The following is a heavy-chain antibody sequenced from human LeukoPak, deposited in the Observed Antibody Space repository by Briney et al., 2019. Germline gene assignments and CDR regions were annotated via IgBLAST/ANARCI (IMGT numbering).Heavy chain of an antibody. J-gene: IGHJ4*02. V-gene: IGHV1-2*02. CDR2: ITPHGGGT. CDR3: ARQDSKVGAYTGPYYFDY. D-gene: IGHD1-26*01. CDR1: GYTFTAYY. Sequence: GASVKVSCKASGYTFTAYYVHWVRQAPGQGLEWMGWITPHGGGTNYAQKLQGRVTMTTDTSTSTAYMELRSLRSDDTAVYYCARQDSKVGAYTGPYYFDYWGQGTLVTVSS.